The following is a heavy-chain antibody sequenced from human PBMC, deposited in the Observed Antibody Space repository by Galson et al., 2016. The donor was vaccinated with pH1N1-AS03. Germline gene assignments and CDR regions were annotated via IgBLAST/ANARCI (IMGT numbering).Heavy chain of an antibody. CDR1: AFTFSTYD. Sequence: SLRLSCAASAFTFSTYDMHWVRQAPGKGLEWVAFIKYDGNNKNYGDSVKGRFTISRDNYKNTLYLQMNSLRDEDTAVSYCEKARHPTLTAVYFDYWGQGTLVTVSS. D-gene: IGHD4-17*01. J-gene: IGHJ4*02. CDR3: EKARHPTLTAVYFDY. V-gene: IGHV3-30*02. CDR2: IKYDGNNK.